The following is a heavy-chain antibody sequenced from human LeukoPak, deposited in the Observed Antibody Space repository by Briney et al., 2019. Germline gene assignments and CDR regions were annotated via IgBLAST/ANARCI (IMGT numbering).Heavy chain of an antibody. CDR2: IKSDGGT. Sequence: GGSLRLSCAASGFTFSTYWMHWVRQAPGKGLVWVSRIKSDGGTNYADSVKGRFTISRDNAKKTVSLQMNSLRPEDTGAYYCARAPSEIGGYYPEYFRHWGQGTLVTVSS. CDR1: GFTFSTYW. V-gene: IGHV3-74*01. J-gene: IGHJ1*01. D-gene: IGHD3-22*01. CDR3: ARAPSEIGGYYPEYFRH.